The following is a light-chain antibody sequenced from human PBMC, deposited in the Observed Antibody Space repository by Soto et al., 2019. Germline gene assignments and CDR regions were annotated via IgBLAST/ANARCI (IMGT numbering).Light chain of an antibody. CDR1: QNIDDY. Sequence: DIQMTQSPSTLSASVGDRVTITCRASQNIDDYLAWYQQKPGKAPKLLIYDASNLQSGDPSRFSGSGSGTEFTLIISSLQPDDFATYYCQQYNSYWMFGLGTKVEI. CDR2: DAS. V-gene: IGKV1-5*01. CDR3: QQYNSYWM. J-gene: IGKJ1*01.